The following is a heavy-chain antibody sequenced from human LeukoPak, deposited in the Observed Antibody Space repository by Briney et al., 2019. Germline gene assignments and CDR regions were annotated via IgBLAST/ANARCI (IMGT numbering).Heavy chain of an antibody. D-gene: IGHD1-26*01. J-gene: IGHJ5*02. Sequence: SVKVSCKASGGTFSSYDISWVREAPGQGLEWMGGIIPIFGTANYAQKFQDRVTITADKSTSTAYMELSSLRSEDTAVYYCARGGDYYIHNNWFDPWGQGTLVTVSS. CDR2: IIPIFGTA. V-gene: IGHV1-69*06. CDR3: ARGGDYYIHNNWFDP. CDR1: GGTFSSYD.